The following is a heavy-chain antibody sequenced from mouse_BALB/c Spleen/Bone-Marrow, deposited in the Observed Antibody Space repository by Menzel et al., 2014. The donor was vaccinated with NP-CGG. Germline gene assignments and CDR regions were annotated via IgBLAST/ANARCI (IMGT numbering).Heavy chain of an antibody. Sequence: VQLQQSGPELVQPGASVKMSCKTSGYRFTTYVMHWVQQKPGQGLEWIGYINPYNDVTNYNEKFKGKATLTSDKSSSTAYMELSSLTSEDSAVYYCARNYGHWYFDVWGAGTTVTVSS. D-gene: IGHD1-1*02. CDR1: GYRFTTYV. J-gene: IGHJ1*01. CDR3: ARNYGHWYFDV. V-gene: IGHV1-14*01. CDR2: INPYNDVT.